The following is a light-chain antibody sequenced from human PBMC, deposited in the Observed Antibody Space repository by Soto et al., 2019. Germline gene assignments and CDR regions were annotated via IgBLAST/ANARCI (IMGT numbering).Light chain of an antibody. CDR2: VAS. V-gene: IGKV3-15*01. Sequence: EIVMTQSPVTLSVSPGDRATLSCRASQSVNSYLALYQQKPGQTPKLLIYVASTRATGIPARFSGSGSGTEFTLTISSLQSEDFAVYYCQQYNVWPLTFGGGTKVEFK. J-gene: IGKJ4*01. CDR1: QSVNSY. CDR3: QQYNVWPLT.